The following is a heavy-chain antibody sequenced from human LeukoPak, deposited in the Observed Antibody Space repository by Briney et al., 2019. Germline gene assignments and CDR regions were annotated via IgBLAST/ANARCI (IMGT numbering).Heavy chain of an antibody. CDR1: GFTFSSYA. CDR3: ARSNYYDSRSWGFDI. V-gene: IGHV3-30*04. Sequence: GGSLRLSCAASGFTFSSYAMHWVRQAPGKGLEWVTIISYDGTNKYYADSVKGRFTISRDNSKNTLFLQMNSLRAEDTAVYYCARSNYYDSRSWGFDIWGQGTMVTVSS. CDR2: ISYDGTNK. D-gene: IGHD3-22*01. J-gene: IGHJ3*02.